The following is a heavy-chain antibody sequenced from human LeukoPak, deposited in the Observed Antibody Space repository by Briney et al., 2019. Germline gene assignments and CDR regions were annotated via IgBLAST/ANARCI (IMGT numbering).Heavy chain of an antibody. CDR2: INHSGST. CDR1: GGSFSGYY. CDR3: ARVRGYSGYLHYFDY. V-gene: IGHV4-34*01. J-gene: IGHJ4*02. Sequence: PSETLSLTCAVYGGSFSGYYWSWIRQPPGKGLEWIGEINHSGSTNYNPSLKSRVTISVDTSKNQFSLKLSSVTAADTAVYYCARVRGYSGYLHYFDYWGQGTLVTVSS. D-gene: IGHD5-12*01.